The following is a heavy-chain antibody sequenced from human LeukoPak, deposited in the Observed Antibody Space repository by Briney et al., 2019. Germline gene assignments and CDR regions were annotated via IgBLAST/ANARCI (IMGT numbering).Heavy chain of an antibody. Sequence: PGGSLRLSCAASGFTFSNYWMSWVRQGPGKGLEWVANIKEDGSEKHDVDSVKGRFTISRDNAKNSLYLQMSSLRAEDTAVYYCARVKYYGSGSYQRLFDYWGQGTLVTVSS. D-gene: IGHD3-10*01. CDR1: GFTFSNYW. CDR3: ARVKYYGSGSYQRLFDY. CDR2: IKEDGSEK. J-gene: IGHJ4*02. V-gene: IGHV3-7*01.